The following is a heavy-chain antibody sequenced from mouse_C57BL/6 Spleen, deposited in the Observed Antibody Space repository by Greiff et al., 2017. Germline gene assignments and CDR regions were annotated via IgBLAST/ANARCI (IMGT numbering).Heavy chain of an antibody. CDR3: ARWVYDGYYGYFDY. J-gene: IGHJ2*01. V-gene: IGHV1-81*01. D-gene: IGHD2-3*01. CDR2: IYPRSGNT. Sequence: QVQLQQSGAELARPGASVKLSCKASGYTFTSYGISWVKQRTGQGLEWIGEIYPRSGNTYYNEKFKGKATLTADKSSSTAYMELRSLTSDDAAVYFCARWVYDGYYGYFDYWGQGTTLTVSS. CDR1: GYTFTSYG.